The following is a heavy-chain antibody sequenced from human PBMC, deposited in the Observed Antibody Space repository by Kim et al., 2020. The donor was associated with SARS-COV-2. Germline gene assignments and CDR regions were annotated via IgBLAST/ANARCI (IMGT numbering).Heavy chain of an antibody. CDR3: AREGCSSTSCYIGYYYYYGKGV. CDR1: GFTFSSYS. D-gene: IGHD2-2*02. Sequence: GGSLRLSCAASGFTFSSYSMNWVRQAPGKGLEWDSSISSSSSYIYYADSVKGRFTISRDNAKNSLYLQMNSLRAEDTAVYYCAREGCSSTSCYIGYYYYYGKGVRGQRATVTVSS. CDR2: ISSSSSYI. V-gene: IGHV3-21*01. J-gene: IGHJ6*02.